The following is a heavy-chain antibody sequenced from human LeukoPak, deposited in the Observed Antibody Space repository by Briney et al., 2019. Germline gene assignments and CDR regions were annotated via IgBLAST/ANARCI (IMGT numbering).Heavy chain of an antibody. CDR2: ISYDGSNK. CDR1: GFTFSSYA. CDR3: ARAWGGNVYYFDY. Sequence: GRSLRLSCAASGFTFSSYAMHWVRQAPGKGLEWVAVISYDGSNKYYTDSVKGRFTISRDNSKNTLYLQMNSLRAEDTAVYYCARAWGGNVYYFDYWGQGTLVTVSS. J-gene: IGHJ4*02. D-gene: IGHD3-16*01. V-gene: IGHV3-30-3*01.